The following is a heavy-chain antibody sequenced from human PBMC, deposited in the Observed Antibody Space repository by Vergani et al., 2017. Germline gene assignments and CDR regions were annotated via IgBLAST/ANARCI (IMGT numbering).Heavy chain of an antibody. CDR2: IYNSGNG. J-gene: IGHJ2*01. CDR3: ASGKYYSDSTSHFRGRYFDV. CDR1: GDSIISSSFY. V-gene: IGHV4-39*01. Sequence: QMQLQESGPGLVKASETLSLTCTVSGDSIISSSFYWGWLRQPPGKGLEWIGSIYNSGNGESSSSLKSRVTISADTSKNQFSLRLTSVTAADTAVYYCASGKYYSDSTSHFRGRYFDVWGRGTLVTVPS. D-gene: IGHD3-16*01.